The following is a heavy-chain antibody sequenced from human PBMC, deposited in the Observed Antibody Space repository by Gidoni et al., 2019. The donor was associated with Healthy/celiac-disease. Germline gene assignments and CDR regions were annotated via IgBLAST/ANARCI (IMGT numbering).Heavy chain of an antibody. Sequence: VQLVESGGGVVQPGRSLRLPGAASGCTFSSYGMPWVRQAPGKGLEWVAVIWYDGSNKYYADSVKGRFTISRDNSKTTLYLQMNSLRAEDTAVYYCARGYSGSYYEAGDYWGQGTLVTVSS. J-gene: IGHJ4*02. V-gene: IGHV3-33*01. CDR3: ARGYSGSYYEAGDY. CDR1: GCTFSSYG. CDR2: IWYDGSNK. D-gene: IGHD1-26*01.